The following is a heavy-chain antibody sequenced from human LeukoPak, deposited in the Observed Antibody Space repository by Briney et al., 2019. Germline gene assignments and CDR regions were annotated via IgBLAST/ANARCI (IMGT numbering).Heavy chain of an antibody. J-gene: IGHJ4*02. CDR2: ISYDGSNK. CDR1: GFTFSSYA. V-gene: IGHV3-30*04. D-gene: IGHD3-22*01. CDR3: AKFSYDSSGYSYYFDY. Sequence: GGSLRLSCAASGFTFSSYAMHWVRQAPGKGLEWVAVISYDGSNKYYADSVKGRFTISRDNSKNTLYLQMNSLRAEDTAVYYCAKFSYDSSGYSYYFDYWGQGTLVTVSS.